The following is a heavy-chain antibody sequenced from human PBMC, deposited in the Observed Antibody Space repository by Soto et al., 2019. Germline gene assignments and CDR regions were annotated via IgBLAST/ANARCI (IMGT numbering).Heavy chain of an antibody. V-gene: IGHV4-30-4*01. J-gene: IGHJ6*02. Sequence: LSLTCTVSGASFNSGDYHWTWIRQFPGKGLEWIGGIYYSASTYYNPALVSRLTISLDTSKNQFSLKLTSVTAADTAVYYCARDSRTPSGGMDVWGQGTTVTVSS. CDR1: GASFNSGDYH. CDR3: ARDSRTPSGGMDV. CDR2: IYYSAST.